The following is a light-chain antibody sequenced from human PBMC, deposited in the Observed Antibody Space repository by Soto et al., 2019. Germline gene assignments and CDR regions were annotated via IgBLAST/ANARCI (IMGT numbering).Light chain of an antibody. V-gene: IGKV3-11*01. CDR1: QSVSTY. CDR2: DAS. CDR3: QQRSNWPPT. J-gene: IGKJ1*01. Sequence: EIVLTQSPATLSLSPGERATLSCRASQSVSTYLAWYQQKPGQAPRLLIYDASNRATGIPARFSGSGSGTDFTLAISRLAPEDFAVYYCQQRSNWPPTFGQGTKVEI.